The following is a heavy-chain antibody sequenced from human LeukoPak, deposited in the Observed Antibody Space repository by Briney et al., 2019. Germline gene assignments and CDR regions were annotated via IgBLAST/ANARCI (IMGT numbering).Heavy chain of an antibody. CDR2: MKQDGSEK. Sequence: GGSLRLSCAASGFTFSSYWMSWVRQAPGKGLEWVANMKQDGSEKYYVDSVKGRFTISRDNAKNSLYLQMNSLRAEDTAVYYCAKDSGLLLYGYWGQGTLVTVSS. CDR3: AKDSGLLLYGY. J-gene: IGHJ4*02. V-gene: IGHV3-7*03. D-gene: IGHD2/OR15-2a*01. CDR1: GFTFSSYW.